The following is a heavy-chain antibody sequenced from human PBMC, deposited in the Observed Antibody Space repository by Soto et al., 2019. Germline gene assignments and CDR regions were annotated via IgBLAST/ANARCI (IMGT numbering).Heavy chain of an antibody. CDR1: GFTFSSYG. CDR2: ISYDGSNK. J-gene: IGHJ4*02. Sequence: QVQLVESGGGVVQPGRSLRLSCAASGFTFSSYGMHWVRQAPGKGLEWVAVISYDGSNKYYADSVKGRFTISRYNSTTTLYLQTDGLRAEDTAVYYCAHDYDSSGQVDSCGQGTLLAVSA. D-gene: IGHD3-22*01. V-gene: IGHV3-30*18. CDR3: AHDYDSSGQVDS.